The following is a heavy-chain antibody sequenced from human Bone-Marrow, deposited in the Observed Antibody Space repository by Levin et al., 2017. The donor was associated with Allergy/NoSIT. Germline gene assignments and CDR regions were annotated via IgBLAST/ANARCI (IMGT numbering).Heavy chain of an antibody. Sequence: SQTLSLTCTVSGGSIRSGGYYWSWIRQHPGKGLEWIGYIYYSGSTYYNPSLKSRVTISVDTSKNQFSLKLSSVTAADTAVYYCARDHRPSGAFDIWGQGTMVTVSS. CDR2: IYYSGST. CDR3: ARDHRPSGAFDI. J-gene: IGHJ3*02. CDR1: GGSIRSGGYY. D-gene: IGHD6-6*01. V-gene: IGHV4-31*03.